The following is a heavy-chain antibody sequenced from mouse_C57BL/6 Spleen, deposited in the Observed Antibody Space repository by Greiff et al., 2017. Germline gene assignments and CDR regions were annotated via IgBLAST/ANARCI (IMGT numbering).Heavy chain of an antibody. J-gene: IGHJ2*01. V-gene: IGHV1-19*01. CDR3: AREDYYGSSVDY. CDR2: INPYNGGT. CDR1: GYTFTDYY. D-gene: IGHD1-1*01. Sequence: VQLQQSGPVLVKPGASVKMSCKASGYTFTDYYMNWVKQSHGKSLEWIGVINPYNGGTSYNQKFKGKATLTVDKSSSTAYMELTSLTSEDSAVYYCAREDYYGSSVDYWGQGTTLTVSS.